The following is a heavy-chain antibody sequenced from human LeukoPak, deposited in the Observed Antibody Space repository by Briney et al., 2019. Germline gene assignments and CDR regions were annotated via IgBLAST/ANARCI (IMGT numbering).Heavy chain of an antibody. V-gene: IGHV3-23*01. Sequence: GGSLRLSCAASGFTFSSYAMSWVRQAPGKGLEWVSALSGSGGSTYYADSVKGRFTISRDNSKNTLYLQMNSLRAEDTAVYYCAKASERITIFGVARPLDYWGQGTLVTVSS. D-gene: IGHD3-3*01. CDR1: GFTFSSYA. CDR3: AKASERITIFGVARPLDY. J-gene: IGHJ4*02. CDR2: LSGSGGST.